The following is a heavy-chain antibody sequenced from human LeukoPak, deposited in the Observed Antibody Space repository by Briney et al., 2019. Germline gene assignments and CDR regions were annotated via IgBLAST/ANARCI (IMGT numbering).Heavy chain of an antibody. CDR2: FYPDDSDT. CDR3: ARPNITSYYDSRGYDAFDV. D-gene: IGHD3-22*01. Sequence: GESLKISCKGSGYRFNAYWIAWVPQLPGKGLEWMGIFYPDDSDTRYSPCFQGQVTISADKSVRTAYLQWSSLKASDTAMYYCARPNITSYYDSRGYDAFDVWGQGTMVTVSS. J-gene: IGHJ3*01. V-gene: IGHV5-51*01. CDR1: GYRFNAYW.